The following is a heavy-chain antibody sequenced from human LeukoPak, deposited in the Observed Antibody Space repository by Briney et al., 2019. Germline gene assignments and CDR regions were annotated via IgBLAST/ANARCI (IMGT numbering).Heavy chain of an antibody. CDR1: GYTFTGYY. V-gene: IGHV1-2*02. J-gene: IGHJ4*02. CDR2: INPNSGGT. D-gene: IGHD3-10*01. CDR3: AREYVYYGSGSYYNGYFDY. Sequence: ASVKVSCKASGYTFTGYYMHWVRQAPGQGLEWMGWINPNSGGTNYAQKFQGRVTMTRDTSISTAYMELSRLRSDDTAVYYCAREYVYYGSGSYYNGYFDYWGQGTLVIVSS.